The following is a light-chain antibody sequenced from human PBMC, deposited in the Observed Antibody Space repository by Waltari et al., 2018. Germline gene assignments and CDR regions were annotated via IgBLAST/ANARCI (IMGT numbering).Light chain of an antibody. CDR2: EGS. CDR3: CSYAGSSWV. J-gene: IGLJ3*02. Sequence: QSALTQPASVSGSPGQSITISCPGTSSDVGSYNLVTRYQQHPGKAPKLMIYEGSKRPAGVSNRFSGSKSGNTASLTISGLQAEDEADYYCCSYAGSSWVFGGGTKLTVL. CDR1: SSDVGSYNL. V-gene: IGLV2-23*01.